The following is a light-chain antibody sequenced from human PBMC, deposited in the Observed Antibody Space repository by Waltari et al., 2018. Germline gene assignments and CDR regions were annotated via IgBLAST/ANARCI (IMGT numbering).Light chain of an antibody. J-gene: IGLJ3*02. Sequence: QLVLTQSPSASASLGASVKLTCTLSSGHSTNVVAWLQQQPEKGPRFLMQGNRDGSHTKGDEIPDRFSGSSSGAERYLTISSLQSEDETDYYCQTGGHGTWVFGGGTKLTVL. V-gene: IGLV4-69*01. CDR2: GNRDGSH. CDR1: SGHSTNV. CDR3: QTGGHGTWV.